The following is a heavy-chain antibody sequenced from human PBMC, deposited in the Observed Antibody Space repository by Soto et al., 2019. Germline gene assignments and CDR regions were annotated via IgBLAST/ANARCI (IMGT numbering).Heavy chain of an antibody. CDR1: GGSISSEYFH. D-gene: IGHD2-21*02. V-gene: IGHV4-30-4*08. Sequence: QVQLQQSGPGLVEPSQTLSLTCAVSGGSISSEYFHWTWIRQSPGKGLEWIGYIHYTGSIMYNPSFKSRLTMAVATTKAQFSLQLTSVTAADTAVYFCAREDDGGDRDYYGLDVWGQGTTVTVSS. CDR2: IHYTGSI. CDR3: AREDDGGDRDYYGLDV. J-gene: IGHJ6*02.